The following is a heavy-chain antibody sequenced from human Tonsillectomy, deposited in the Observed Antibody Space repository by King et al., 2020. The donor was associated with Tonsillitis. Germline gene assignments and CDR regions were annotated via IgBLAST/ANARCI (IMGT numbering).Heavy chain of an antibody. V-gene: IGHV4-59*11. D-gene: IGHD3-9*01. CDR3: ARDRRLYDTVNYYYMDV. CDR1: GGSISSHY. CDR2: ISDTGST. J-gene: IGHJ6*03. Sequence: QLQESGPGLVKPSETLSLTCTVSGGSISSHYWSWIRQPPGKGLEWIVYISDTGSTNYNPSLKSRVTISVDTSKNQFSLKLSSVTAADSAVYYCARDRRLYDTVNYYYMDVWGKGTAVTVSS.